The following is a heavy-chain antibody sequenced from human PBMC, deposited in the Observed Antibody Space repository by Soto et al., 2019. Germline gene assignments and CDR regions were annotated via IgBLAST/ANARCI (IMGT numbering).Heavy chain of an antibody. Sequence: EVQVVESGGGWEQPGGSLRLSCAASGFTFSAYSMIWVRQAPGKGLEWVSYISSSSSPIYYAHSVKGRFTISRDNAKNSLSLKMNSLRAEDTAVYYCAIMSFTVRDWYFALWGRGTLVTVSS. D-gene: IGHD4-17*01. V-gene: IGHV3-48*01. J-gene: IGHJ2*01. CDR3: AIMSFTVRDWYFAL. CDR2: ISSSSSPI. CDR1: GFTFSAYS.